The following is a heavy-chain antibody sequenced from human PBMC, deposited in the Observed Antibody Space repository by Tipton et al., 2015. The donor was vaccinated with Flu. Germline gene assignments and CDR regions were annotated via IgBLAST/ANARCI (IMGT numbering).Heavy chain of an antibody. CDR2: ISYDGSNK. CDR3: ARELGSEGYFDY. CDR1: GFTFSSYA. V-gene: IGHV3-30*04. J-gene: IGHJ4*02. Sequence: SLRLSCAASGFTFSSYAMHWVRQAPGKGLEWVAVISYDGSNKYYADSVKGRFTISRDNSKNTLYLQMNSLRAEDTAVYYCARELGSEGYFDYWGQGTLITVSS.